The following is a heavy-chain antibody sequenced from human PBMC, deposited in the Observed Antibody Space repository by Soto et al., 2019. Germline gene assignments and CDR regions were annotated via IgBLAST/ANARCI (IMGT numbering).Heavy chain of an antibody. CDR1: GYTFTSYG. V-gene: IGHV1-18*01. D-gene: IGHD3-10*01. J-gene: IGHJ3*02. Sequence: ASVKVSCKASGYTFTSYGISWVRQAPGQGLEWMGWISAYNGNTNYAQKLQGRVTMTTDTSTSTAYMELRSLRSDDTAVYYCARDSKGLRFGELLHAFDIWGQGTMVTVSS. CDR3: ARDSKGLRFGELLHAFDI. CDR2: ISAYNGNT.